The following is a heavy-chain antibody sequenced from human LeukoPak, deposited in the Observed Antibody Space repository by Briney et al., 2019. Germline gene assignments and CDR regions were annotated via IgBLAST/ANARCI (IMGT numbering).Heavy chain of an antibody. CDR3: ARGRSIGARRGAFDI. D-gene: IGHD6-6*01. CDR2: IYNSGST. J-gene: IGHJ3*02. CDR1: GGSINSYY. V-gene: IGHV4-59*01. Sequence: SETLSLTCTVSGGSINSYYWSWIRQPPGKGLEWIGYIYNSGSTNYNPPLKSRVTMSVDTSQTQFSLKLSSVTAADTAVYFCARGRSIGARRGAFDIWGQGTMVSVSS.